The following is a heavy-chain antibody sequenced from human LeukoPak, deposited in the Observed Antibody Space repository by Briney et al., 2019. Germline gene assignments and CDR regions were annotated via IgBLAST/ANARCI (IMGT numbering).Heavy chain of an antibody. J-gene: IGHJ6*02. D-gene: IGHD2-2*02. Sequence: ASVKVSCEASGYTFTSYGISWVRQAPGQGLEWMGWISAYNGNTNYAQKLQGRVTMTTDTSTSTAYMELRSLRSDDTAVYYCARDQIMDQLLYGDYYYGMDVWGQGTTVTVSS. CDR1: GYTFTSYG. CDR2: ISAYNGNT. CDR3: ARDQIMDQLLYGDYYYGMDV. V-gene: IGHV1-18*01.